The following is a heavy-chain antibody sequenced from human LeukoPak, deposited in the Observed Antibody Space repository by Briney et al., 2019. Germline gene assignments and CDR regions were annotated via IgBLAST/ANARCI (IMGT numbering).Heavy chain of an antibody. CDR2: IHAGGST. CDR3: AKGDSSSYYSYFDY. Sequence: GGSLRLSCAASAFTVSSNYMTWVRPTPGKGLDWISLIHAGGSTYYADSVKGRFTISRDNSKNTLYLQMNSLRAEDTAVYYCAKGDSSSYYSYFDYWGQGTLVTVSS. V-gene: IGHV3-66*01. CDR1: AFTVSSNY. D-gene: IGHD3-22*01. J-gene: IGHJ4*02.